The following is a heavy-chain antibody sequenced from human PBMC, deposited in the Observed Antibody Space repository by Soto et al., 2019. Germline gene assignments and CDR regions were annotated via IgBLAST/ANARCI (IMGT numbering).Heavy chain of an antibody. V-gene: IGHV3-11*01. CDR3: AREAPGSVDYYGSGQPFDY. Sequence: GGSLRLSCAASGFTFSSYYMSWIRQAPGKGLEWVSYISSSGSTIYYADSVKGRFTISRDNAKNSLYLQMNSLRAEDTAVYYCAREAPGSVDYYGSGQPFDYWGQGTLVTVSS. CDR2: ISSSGSTI. CDR1: GFTFSSYY. J-gene: IGHJ4*02. D-gene: IGHD3-10*01.